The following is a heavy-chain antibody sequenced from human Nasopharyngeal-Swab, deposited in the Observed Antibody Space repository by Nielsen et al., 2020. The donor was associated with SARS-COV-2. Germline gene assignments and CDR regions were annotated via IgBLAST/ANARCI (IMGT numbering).Heavy chain of an antibody. Sequence: GESLKISCAASGFTFISYNMNWVRQAPGKGLEWVSYISSSSSTKYYADSVKGRFTISRDNAKNSLYLQMNSLRDEDTAVYYCAREMERSVPAAIAYYYYNMDVWGQGTTVTASS. J-gene: IGHJ6*02. CDR2: ISSSSSTK. CDR1: GFTFISYN. D-gene: IGHD2-2*01. CDR3: AREMERSVPAAIAYYYYNMDV. V-gene: IGHV3-48*02.